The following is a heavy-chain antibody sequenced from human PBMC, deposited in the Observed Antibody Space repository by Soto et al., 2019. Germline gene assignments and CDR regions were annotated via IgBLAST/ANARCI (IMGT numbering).Heavy chain of an antibody. CDR1: GGTFSSYA. CDR3: ARVEAPGFGRSEREGDAFDY. V-gene: IGHV1-69*01. J-gene: IGHJ3*01. CDR2: TIPIFGTA. D-gene: IGHD1-26*01. Sequence: QVQLVQSGAEVKKPGSSVKVSCKASGGTFSSYAISWVRQAPGQGLEWMGGTIPIFGTANYAQKFQGRVTITADESKSTAPMGLGGLIVADTAVYSCARVEAPGFGRSEREGDAFDYWGQGTMVNVSS.